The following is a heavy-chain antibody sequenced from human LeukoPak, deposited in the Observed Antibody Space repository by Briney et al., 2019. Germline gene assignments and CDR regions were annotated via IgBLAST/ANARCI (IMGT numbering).Heavy chain of an antibody. Sequence: GGSLRLSCAAFGFTFGSYGMSWVRQAPGKGLEWVAVISYDGSNKYYADSVKGRFTISRDNSKNTLYLQMNSLRAEDTAVYYCAKDGVEMATMRYFDYWGQGTLVTVSS. V-gene: IGHV3-30*18. J-gene: IGHJ4*02. CDR2: ISYDGSNK. D-gene: IGHD5-24*01. CDR1: GFTFGSYG. CDR3: AKDGVEMATMRYFDY.